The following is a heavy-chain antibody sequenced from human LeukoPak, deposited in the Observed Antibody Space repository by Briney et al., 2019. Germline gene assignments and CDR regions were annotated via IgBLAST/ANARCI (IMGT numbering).Heavy chain of an antibody. V-gene: IGHV4-59*01. D-gene: IGHD3-22*01. Sequence: SEPLSLTCTVSGGSISSYYWSWIRQPPGKGLEWIGYIYYSGSTNYNPSLKSRVTISVDTSKNQFSLKLSSVTAADTAVYYCARGGVRDSSGYYTARRAFDIWGQGTMVTVSS. CDR2: IYYSGST. CDR1: GGSISSYY. J-gene: IGHJ3*02. CDR3: ARGGVRDSSGYYTARRAFDI.